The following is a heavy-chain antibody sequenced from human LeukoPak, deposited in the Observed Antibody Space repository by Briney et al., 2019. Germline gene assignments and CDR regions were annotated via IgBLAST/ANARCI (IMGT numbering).Heavy chain of an antibody. V-gene: IGHV4-59*01. CDR1: GGSISSYY. D-gene: IGHD1-26*01. Sequence: SEPLSLTCTVSGGSISSYYWTWIRQPPGKALEWIGYIYYSGSSNSGSTNYNPSLKSRVTISMDTSKNQFSLKLTSVTAADTAVYYCARVPGTYLYYFDYWGQGTLVTVSS. CDR2: IYYSGSSNSGST. CDR3: ARVPGTYLYYFDY. J-gene: IGHJ4*02.